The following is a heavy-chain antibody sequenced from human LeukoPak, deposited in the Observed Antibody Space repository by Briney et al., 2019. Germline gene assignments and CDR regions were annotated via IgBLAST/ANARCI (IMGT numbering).Heavy chain of an antibody. J-gene: IGHJ4*02. V-gene: IGHV1-8*01. CDR2: MNPNSGNT. CDR3: ARGPTYDSSGYKFDY. CDR1: GYTFTSYD. Sequence: ASVKVSCKASGYTFTSYDNNWVRQATGQGLEWMGWMNPNSGNTGYAQKFQGRVTMTRNTSISTAYMELSSLRSEDTAVYYCARGPTYDSSGYKFDYWGQGTLVTVSS. D-gene: IGHD3-22*01.